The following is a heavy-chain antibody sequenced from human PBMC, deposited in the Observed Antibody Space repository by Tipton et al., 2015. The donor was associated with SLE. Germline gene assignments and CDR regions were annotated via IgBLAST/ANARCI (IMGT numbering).Heavy chain of an antibody. Sequence: TLSLTCTVSGGSISSHNWNWIRQPPGKGLEWIGYTYYSGSTNYNPSLKSRVTISVDTSKKQFSLKLTSVTAADTAVYYCARGTFPAAGAFDIWGQGTMVTVSS. J-gene: IGHJ3*02. CDR3: ARGTFPAAGAFDI. D-gene: IGHD2-2*01. V-gene: IGHV4-59*11. CDR1: GGSISSHN. CDR2: TYYSGST.